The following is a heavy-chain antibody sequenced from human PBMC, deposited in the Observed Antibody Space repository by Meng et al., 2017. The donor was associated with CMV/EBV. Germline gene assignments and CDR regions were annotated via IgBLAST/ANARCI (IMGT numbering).Heavy chain of an antibody. Sequence: GGSLRLSCAASGFTFSSYAMHWVRQAPGKGLEWVAVISCDGSNKYYADSVKGRFTISRDNSKNTLYLQMNSLRAEDTAVYYCARDSSGYYGYWGQGTLVTVSS. V-gene: IGHV3-30-3*01. D-gene: IGHD3-22*01. CDR3: ARDSSGYYGY. CDR1: GFTFSSYA. J-gene: IGHJ4*02. CDR2: ISCDGSNK.